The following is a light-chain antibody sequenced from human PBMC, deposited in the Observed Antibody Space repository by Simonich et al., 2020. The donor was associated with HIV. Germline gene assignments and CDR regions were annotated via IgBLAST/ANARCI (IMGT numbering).Light chain of an antibody. CDR1: SGSIASKY. Sequence: NFMLTQPHSVSESPGKTVTISCTRSSGSIASKYVQWYQQRPGSSPTTVIYEDNQRPPGVPDRFSGSIDSSSNSASLTISGLKTEDEADYYCQSYDSNNHWVFGGGTKVTVL. J-gene: IGLJ3*02. CDR3: QSYDSNNHWV. V-gene: IGLV6-57*01. CDR2: EDN.